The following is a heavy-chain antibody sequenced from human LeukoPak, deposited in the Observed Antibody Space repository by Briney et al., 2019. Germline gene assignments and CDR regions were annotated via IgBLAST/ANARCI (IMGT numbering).Heavy chain of an antibody. CDR2: INHSGST. J-gene: IGHJ5*02. Sequence: PSETLSLTCAVYGGSFSGYYWSWIRQPPGKGLEWIGEINHSGSTNYNPSLKSRVTISVDTSKNQFSQKLSSVTAADTAVYYCARGSPLGINWFDPWGQGTLVTVSS. CDR3: ARGSPLGINWFDP. V-gene: IGHV4-34*01. CDR1: GGSFSGYY. D-gene: IGHD7-27*01.